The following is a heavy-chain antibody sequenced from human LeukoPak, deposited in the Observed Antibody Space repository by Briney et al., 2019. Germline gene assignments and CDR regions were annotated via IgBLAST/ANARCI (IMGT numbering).Heavy chain of an antibody. D-gene: IGHD3-22*01. CDR1: GFTFSSYS. CDR3: ARDQGTTYYYDSSGYTFDY. CDR2: ISSSSSYI. J-gene: IGHJ4*02. Sequence: GGPLRLSCAASGFTFSSYSMNWVRQAPGKGLEWVPSISSSSSYIYYADSVKGRFTISRDNAKNSLYLQMNSLRAEDTAVYYCARDQGTTYYYDSSGYTFDYWGQGTLVTVSS. V-gene: IGHV3-21*01.